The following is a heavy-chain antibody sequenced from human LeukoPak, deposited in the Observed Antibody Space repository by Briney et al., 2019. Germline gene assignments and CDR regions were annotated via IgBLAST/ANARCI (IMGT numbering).Heavy chain of an antibody. CDR2: ISGSGGST. J-gene: IGHJ5*02. CDR1: GYTFTSYG. D-gene: IGHD4-17*01. Sequence: SCKASGYTFTSYGISWVRQAPGKGLEWVSAISGSGGSTYYADSVKGRFTISRDNSKNTLYLQMNSLRAEDTAVYYCAKDAGDYGDYNWFDPWGQGTLVTVSA. V-gene: IGHV3-23*01. CDR3: AKDAGDYGDYNWFDP.